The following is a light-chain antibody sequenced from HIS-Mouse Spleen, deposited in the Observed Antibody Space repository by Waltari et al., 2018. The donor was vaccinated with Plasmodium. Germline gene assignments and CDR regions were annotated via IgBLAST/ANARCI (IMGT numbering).Light chain of an antibody. V-gene: IGLV3-25*03. Sequence: SYELTQPPSVSVSPGQTARITCSGDALQKQYAYWYQQKPGQAPVLVINKDSERPSGIPERFSGSSSGTTVTLTISGVQAEDEADYYCQSADSSGTYWVFGGGTKLTVL. CDR2: KDS. J-gene: IGLJ3*02. CDR1: ALQKQY. CDR3: QSADSSGTYWV.